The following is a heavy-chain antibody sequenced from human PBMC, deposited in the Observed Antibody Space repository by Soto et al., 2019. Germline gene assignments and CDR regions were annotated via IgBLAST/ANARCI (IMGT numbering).Heavy chain of an antibody. V-gene: IGHV4-30-2*01. J-gene: IGHJ4*02. CDR3: ARDYDSSGYPRYYFDY. Sequence: ASETLSLTCAVSGGSISSDGYSWSWIRQPPGKGLEWIGYIFPSGSTYYNPSLKSRITISVDRSKNQFSLNLSSVTAADTAVYYCARDYDSSGYPRYYFDYWGQGTLVTVSS. D-gene: IGHD3-22*01. CDR2: IFPSGST. CDR1: GGSISSDGYS.